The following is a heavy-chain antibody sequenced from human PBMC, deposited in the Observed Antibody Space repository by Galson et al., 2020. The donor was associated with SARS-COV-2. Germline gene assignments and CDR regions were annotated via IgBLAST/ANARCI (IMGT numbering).Heavy chain of an antibody. CDR3: ARLRYYDVLTGYIVDV. Sequence: TDYYIHWVRQAPGQGLEWMGWINPKSGGTNYAQKFEGRVTMTRDTSITTAYMELSRLRADDTAVYYCARLRYYDVLTGYIVDVWGQGTMVTVSS. V-gene: IGHV1-2*02. J-gene: IGHJ6*02. CDR1: TDYY. CDR2: INPKSGGT. D-gene: IGHD3-9*01.